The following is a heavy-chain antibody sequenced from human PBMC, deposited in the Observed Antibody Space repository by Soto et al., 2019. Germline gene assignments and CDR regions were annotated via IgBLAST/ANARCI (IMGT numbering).Heavy chain of an antibody. D-gene: IGHD6-13*01. CDR2: IKQDGSEK. CDR3: ARDGRAASFDY. V-gene: IGHV3-7*01. Sequence: GESLKISCAASGFTFSSYWMSWVRQAPGKGLEWVANIKQDGSEKYYVDSVKGRFTISRDNAKNSLYLQMNSLRAEDTAVYYCARDGRAASFDYWGQGTLVTVSS. CDR1: GFTFSSYW. J-gene: IGHJ4*02.